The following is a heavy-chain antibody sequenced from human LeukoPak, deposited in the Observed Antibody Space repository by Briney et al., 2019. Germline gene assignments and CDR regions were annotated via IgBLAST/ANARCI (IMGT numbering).Heavy chain of an antibody. D-gene: IGHD3-10*01. CDR1: GFTFSSYS. CDR3: ARAAHRGFSFDY. V-gene: IGHV3-21*01. J-gene: IGHJ4*02. Sequence: PGGSLRLSCAASGFTFSSYSMTWVRQAPGKGLEWVSFISTSSSYIYYADSVKGRFIISRDNAKTSLSLQMNSLRAEDTAVYYCARAAHRGFSFDYWGQGTLVTVSS. CDR2: ISTSSSYI.